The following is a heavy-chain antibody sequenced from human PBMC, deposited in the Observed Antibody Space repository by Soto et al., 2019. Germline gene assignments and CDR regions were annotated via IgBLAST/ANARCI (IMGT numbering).Heavy chain of an antibody. Sequence: QLQLQESGPGLVKPSETLSLTCTVSGGSISSSSYYWGWIRQPPGKGLEWIGSIYYSGSTYYNPSFKSRVTISVDTSKNQFSLKLSSVTAADTAVYYCARYGPLRHYYYYGMDVWGQGTTVTVSS. J-gene: IGHJ6*02. CDR3: ARYGPLRHYYYYGMDV. D-gene: IGHD3-10*01. CDR1: GGSISSSSYY. V-gene: IGHV4-39*01. CDR2: IYYSGST.